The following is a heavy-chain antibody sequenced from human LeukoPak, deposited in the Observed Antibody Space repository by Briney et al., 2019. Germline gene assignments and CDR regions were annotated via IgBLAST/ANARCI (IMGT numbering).Heavy chain of an antibody. V-gene: IGHV3-23*01. Sequence: GGSLRLSCAVSGITLSNYGMSWVRQAPGKGLEWVAGISDSGGRTNYADSVKGRFTISRDNPKNTLYLQMNSLRAEDTAVYYCARASGDIVETATMGSYWGQGTLVTVSS. CDR2: ISDSGGRT. CDR1: GITLSNYG. D-gene: IGHD5-18*01. J-gene: IGHJ4*02. CDR3: ARASGDIVETATMGSY.